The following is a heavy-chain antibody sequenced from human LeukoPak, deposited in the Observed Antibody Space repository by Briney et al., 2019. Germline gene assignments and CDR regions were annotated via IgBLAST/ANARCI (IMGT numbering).Heavy chain of an antibody. D-gene: IGHD3-10*01. CDR2: IHYSGSI. CDR3: ASQKTLVRGAIRLFDASDI. CDR1: GGSISSNSYF. J-gene: IGHJ3*02. Sequence: SEILSLTCTVSGGSISSNSYFWGWIRQPPGMGLEWIGIIHYSGSIYYSPSLKGRLSISIDTSKNQFSLKLSSVTAADTAVYYCASQKTLVRGAIRLFDASDIWGQGTVVTVSS. V-gene: IGHV4-39*01.